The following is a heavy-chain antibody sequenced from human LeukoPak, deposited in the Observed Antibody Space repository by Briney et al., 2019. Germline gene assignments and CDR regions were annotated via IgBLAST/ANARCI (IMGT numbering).Heavy chain of an antibody. V-gene: IGHV3-23*01. CDR2: ISGSGGST. CDR1: GFTFSSYA. D-gene: IGHD2-2*01. Sequence: GGSLRLSCAASGFTFSSYAMSWVRQAPGKGLEWVSAISGSGGSTYYADSVKGRFTISRDNSKNTLYLQMNSLRAEDTAVYYCAKGQGYDYYYGMDVWGQGTTVTVSS. J-gene: IGHJ6*02. CDR3: AKGQGYDYYYGMDV.